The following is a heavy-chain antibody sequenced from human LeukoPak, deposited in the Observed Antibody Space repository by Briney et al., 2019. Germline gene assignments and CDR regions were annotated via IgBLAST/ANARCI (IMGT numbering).Heavy chain of an antibody. D-gene: IGHD5-18*01. Sequence: GGSLRLSCEASGFTFGSHAMYWVRQAPGKGLEWVAGIFGSGGSPHYADSVKGGFTISRDNPRNTVYLQINSLRDEDTAVYYCGKTTVGYSSGQKPAWPVDYWGQGTLVTVSS. CDR3: GKTTVGYSSGQKPAWPVDY. J-gene: IGHJ4*02. CDR1: GFTFGSHA. CDR2: IFGSGGSP. V-gene: IGHV3-23*01.